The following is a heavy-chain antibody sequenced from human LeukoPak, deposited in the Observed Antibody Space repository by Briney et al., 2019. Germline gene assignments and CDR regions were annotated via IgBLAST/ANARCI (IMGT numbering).Heavy chain of an antibody. V-gene: IGHV3-64*01. CDR1: GFTFSSYA. Sequence: GGSLRLSCAASGFTFSSYAMSWVRQAPGKGLEYVSAISSNGGSTYYANSVKGRFTISRDNSKNTLYLQMGSLRAEDMAVYYCARDEGSGHFDYWGQGTLVTVSS. CDR2: ISSNGGST. J-gene: IGHJ4*02. CDR3: ARDEGSGHFDY.